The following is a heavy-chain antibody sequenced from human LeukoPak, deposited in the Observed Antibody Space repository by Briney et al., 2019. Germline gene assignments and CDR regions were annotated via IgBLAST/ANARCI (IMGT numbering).Heavy chain of an antibody. D-gene: IGHD5-24*01. CDR3: ARDLHGPHGWFDP. Sequence: GRSLRLSCAASGFTFSSYGMHWVRQAPGKGLEWVAVIWYDGSNKYYADSVKGRFTISRDNSKNTLYLQMNSLRAEDTAVYYCARDLHGPHGWFDPWGQGTLVTVSS. J-gene: IGHJ5*02. CDR1: GFTFSSYG. CDR2: IWYDGSNK. V-gene: IGHV3-33*01.